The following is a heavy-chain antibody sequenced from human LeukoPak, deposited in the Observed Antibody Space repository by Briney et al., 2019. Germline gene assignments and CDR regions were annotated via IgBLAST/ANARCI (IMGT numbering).Heavy chain of an antibody. D-gene: IGHD3-22*01. Sequence: SETLSLTCTVSGGSISSSSYYWGWIRQPPGKGLEWIGSIYYSGSTNYNPSLKSRVTISVDKSKNQFSLKLSSVTAADTAVYYCASSSYYYDSSGYYLDAFDIWGQGTMVTVSS. CDR3: ASSSYYYDSSGYYLDAFDI. V-gene: IGHV4-39*07. J-gene: IGHJ3*02. CDR2: IYYSGST. CDR1: GGSISSSSYY.